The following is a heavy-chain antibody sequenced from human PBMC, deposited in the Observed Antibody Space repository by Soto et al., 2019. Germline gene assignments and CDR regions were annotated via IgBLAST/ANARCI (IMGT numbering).Heavy chain of an antibody. CDR1: GFTFSSYA. J-gene: IGHJ4*02. CDR3: AKDSITMVRGVIITRYFDY. CDR2: ISGSGGST. Sequence: EVQLLESGGGLVQPGGSLRLSCAASGFTFSSYAMSWVRQAPGKGLEWVSAISGSGGSTYYADSVKGRFTISRDNSKNTLYLHMNSLRAEDTAVYYCAKDSITMVRGVIITRYFDYWGQGTLVTVSS. V-gene: IGHV3-23*01. D-gene: IGHD3-10*01.